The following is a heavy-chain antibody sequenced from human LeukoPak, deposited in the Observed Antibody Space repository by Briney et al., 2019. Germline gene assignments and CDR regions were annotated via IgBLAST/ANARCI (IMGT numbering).Heavy chain of an antibody. J-gene: IGHJ4*02. D-gene: IGHD3-10*01. Sequence: ASVKVSCKASGYTFTGYYMHWVRQAPGQGLEWMGWINPNSGGTNYAQKFQGRVTMTRDTSISTAYMELSRLRSDDTAMYYCARGGPMVRGVIHQLPDYWGQGTLVTVSS. CDR2: INPNSGGT. V-gene: IGHV1-2*02. CDR1: GYTFTGYY. CDR3: ARGGPMVRGVIHQLPDY.